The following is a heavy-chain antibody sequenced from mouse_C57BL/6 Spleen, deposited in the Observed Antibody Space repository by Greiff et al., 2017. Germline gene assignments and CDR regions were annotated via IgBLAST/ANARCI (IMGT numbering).Heavy chain of an antibody. CDR3: AKDGSPAWFAY. CDR2: IHPNSGST. Sequence: VQLQQHGAELVKPGASVKLSCKASGYTFNSYWMHWVKQRPGQGLEWIGMIHPNSGSTNYNEKFKSKATLTVDKSSSTAYMQLSSLTSDDSAVYYCAKDGSPAWFAYWGQGTLVTVSA. D-gene: IGHD2-3*01. CDR1: GYTFNSYW. V-gene: IGHV1-64*01. J-gene: IGHJ3*01.